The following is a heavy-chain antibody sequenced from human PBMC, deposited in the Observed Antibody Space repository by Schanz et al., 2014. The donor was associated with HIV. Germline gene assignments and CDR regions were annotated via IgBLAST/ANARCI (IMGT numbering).Heavy chain of an antibody. CDR2: IKPDGSET. CDR3: ARAMLISGTGYWTGENY. V-gene: IGHV3-7*01. D-gene: IGHD3-10*01. J-gene: IGHJ4*02. CDR1: GFIIDNYW. Sequence: EQLVESGGGLVQPGGSLRLSCVGSGFIIDNYWMSWVRQAPGSGLEWVANIKPDGSETYYVGSVRGRFTISRDNAKNSLYLQMTGLKAEDTAVYYCARAMLISGTGYWTGENYWGQGTLVIVSS.